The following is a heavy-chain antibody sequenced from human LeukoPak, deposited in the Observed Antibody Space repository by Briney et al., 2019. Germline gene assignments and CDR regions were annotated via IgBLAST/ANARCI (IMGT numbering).Heavy chain of an antibody. J-gene: IGHJ5*02. CDR2: VSGNGRNT. CDR3: AKDWRQQLTSNWFDP. CDR1: GFTFTSFA. V-gene: IGHV3-23*01. Sequence: GGSLRLSCAASGFTFTSFAMSWVRQAPGKGLEWVSAVSGNGRNTYYADSVKGRFTISRDNSKNTLYLQMNSLRAEDTAVYYCAKDWRQQLTSNWFDPWGQGTLVTVSS. D-gene: IGHD6-13*01.